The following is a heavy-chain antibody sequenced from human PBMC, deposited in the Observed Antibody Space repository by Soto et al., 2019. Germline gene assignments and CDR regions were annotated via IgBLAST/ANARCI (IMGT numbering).Heavy chain of an antibody. CDR2: INSDGTST. CDR1: GFTLSTYW. CDR3: TRDPAPIGWYDY. V-gene: IGHV3-74*01. D-gene: IGHD6-19*01. Sequence: LRLSCAASGFTLSTYWMHWVRQVPGKGLLWVSRINSDGTSTAYADSVKGRFTISRDSAKNTLYLQMNSLRAEDTGVYYCTRDPAPIGWYDYWGQGTLVTVSS. J-gene: IGHJ4*02.